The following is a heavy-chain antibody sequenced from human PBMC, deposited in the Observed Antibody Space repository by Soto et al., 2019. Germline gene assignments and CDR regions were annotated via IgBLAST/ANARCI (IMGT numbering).Heavy chain of an antibody. CDR1: GGSISSSSYY. CDR2: IYYSGST. CDR3: ARHRRPGGPYYYGMDV. J-gene: IGHJ6*02. D-gene: IGHD2-2*01. V-gene: IGHV4-39*01. Sequence: SETLSLTCTVSGGSISSSSYYWGWIRQPPGKGLEWIGSIYYSGSTYYNPSLKSRVTISVDTSKNQFSLKLSSVTAADTAVYYCARHRRPGGPYYYGMDVWGQGTTVTVSS.